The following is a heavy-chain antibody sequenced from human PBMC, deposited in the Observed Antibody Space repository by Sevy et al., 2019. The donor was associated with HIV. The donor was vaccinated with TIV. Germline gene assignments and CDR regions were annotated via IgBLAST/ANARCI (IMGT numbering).Heavy chain of an antibody. J-gene: IGHJ6*02. V-gene: IGHV4-59*01. Sequence: SETLSLSCTVSGGSITNYFWSWVRQAPGKGLEWIGYISYTGTTDYNPSLKSRVTMLVDTSKNQLSLKVTSVTAADTAIYYCARDRHPSTYHGMHIWGRGTTVTVSS. CDR2: ISYTGTT. CDR3: ARDRHPSTYHGMHI. CDR1: GGSITNYF.